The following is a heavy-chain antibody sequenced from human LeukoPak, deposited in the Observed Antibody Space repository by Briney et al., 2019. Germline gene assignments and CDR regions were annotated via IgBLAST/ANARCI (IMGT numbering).Heavy chain of an antibody. J-gene: IGHJ3*01. V-gene: IGHV4-38-2*02. CDR3: ARQVATKGEWAFDV. CDR2: IRPDGHT. D-gene: IGHD5-12*01. CDR1: GYFSTAYY. Sequence: PSKTLSLTCTASGYFSTAYYWGWIRQPPGKGLEWMASIRPDGHTYTNSSLRHQLTISADMSRNEFSLKLNSLTAADTAVYYCARQVATKGEWAFDVWGQGTVVTVSS.